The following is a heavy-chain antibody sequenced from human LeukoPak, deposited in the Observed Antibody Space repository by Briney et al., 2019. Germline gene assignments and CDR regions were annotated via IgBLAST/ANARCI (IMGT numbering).Heavy chain of an antibody. CDR3: ARHAAATYYDILTGYYPDY. CDR2: IYPGDSDT. CDR1: GSSFTSYW. Sequence: GASLKISCKGSGSSFTSYWIGWGRPMPGKGLGWMGIIYPGDSDTRYSPSFQGQVTISADNSISTAYLQWSSLKASDTAMYYCARHAAATYYDILTGYYPDYWGQGTLVTVSS. V-gene: IGHV5-51*01. J-gene: IGHJ4*02. D-gene: IGHD3-9*01.